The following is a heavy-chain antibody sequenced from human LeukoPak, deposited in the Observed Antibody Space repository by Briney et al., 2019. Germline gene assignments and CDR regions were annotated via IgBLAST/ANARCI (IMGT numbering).Heavy chain of an antibody. D-gene: IGHD5-12*01. CDR1: GYTLTELA. Sequence: GASVKVSCKVSGYTLTELAMHWVRQAPGKGLEWMGVFDLEDGEIMYAQKFQGSVTMTEDTSTDPAYMELSSLTSEDTAVSYCATGNRHSGYVRYYYYNGMAVSGQGITVTASS. V-gene: IGHV1-24*01. J-gene: IGHJ6*02. CDR3: ATGNRHSGYVRYYYYNGMAV. CDR2: FDLEDGEI.